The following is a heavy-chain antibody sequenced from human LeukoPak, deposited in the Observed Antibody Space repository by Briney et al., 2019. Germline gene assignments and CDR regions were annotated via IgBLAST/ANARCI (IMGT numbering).Heavy chain of an antibody. Sequence: SQTLSLTCTVSGGSISSGGYYWSWIRQPPGKGLEWIGYIYHSGSTYSNPSLKSRVTISVDTSKNQFSLKLSSVTAADTAVYYCAREPKPPAGGQLGIFDSWGQGALVTVSS. D-gene: IGHD7-27*01. CDR3: AREPKPPAGGQLGIFDS. CDR1: GGSISSGGYY. J-gene: IGHJ4*02. V-gene: IGHV4-30-2*01. CDR2: IYHSGST.